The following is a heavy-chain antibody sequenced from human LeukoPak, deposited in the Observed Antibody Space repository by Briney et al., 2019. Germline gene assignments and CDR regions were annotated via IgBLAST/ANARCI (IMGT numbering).Heavy chain of an antibody. CDR3: ARDKRGRGSYSYYYYMDV. CDR1: GGSISSSSYY. CDR2: IYTSGST. J-gene: IGHJ6*03. Sequence: SETLSLTCTVSGGSISSSSYYWGWIRQPAGKGLEWIGRIYTSGSTTYNPSLKSRVTISVDTSKNQFSLKLSSVTAADTAVYYCARDKRGRGSYSYYYYMDVWGKGTTVTISS. V-gene: IGHV4-61*02. D-gene: IGHD1-26*01.